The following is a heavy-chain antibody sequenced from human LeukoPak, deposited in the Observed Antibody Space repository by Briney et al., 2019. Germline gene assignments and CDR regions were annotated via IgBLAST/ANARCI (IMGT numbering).Heavy chain of an antibody. V-gene: IGHV4-34*01. J-gene: IGHJ6*03. CDR1: GGSFSGYY. Sequence: NPSETLSLTCAVYGGSFSGYYWSWIRQPPGKGLEWIGEINHSGSTNYNPSLKSRVTISVDTSKNQFSLKLSSVTAADTAVYYCARGPGGIIAVARYYYYYMDVWGKGTTVTVSS. D-gene: IGHD6-19*01. CDR2: INHSGST. CDR3: ARGPGGIIAVARYYYYYMDV.